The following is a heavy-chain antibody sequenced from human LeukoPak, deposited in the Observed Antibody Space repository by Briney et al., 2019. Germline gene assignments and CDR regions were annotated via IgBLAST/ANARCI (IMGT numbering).Heavy chain of an antibody. D-gene: IGHD6-6*01. J-gene: IGHJ4*02. V-gene: IGHV3-53*04. Sequence: GGSLRLSCAASGXTFSSYWMHWVRQAPGKGLVWVSVIYTGGSTYYADSVKGRFTISRHNSWNTLHLQMNSLRAEDTAVYYCARLEYSSSSFDYWGQGTLVTVSS. CDR3: ARLEYSSSSFDY. CDR1: GXTFSSYW. CDR2: IYTGGST.